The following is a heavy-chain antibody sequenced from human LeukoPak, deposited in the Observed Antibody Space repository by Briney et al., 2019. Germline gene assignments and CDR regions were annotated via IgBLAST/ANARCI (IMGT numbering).Heavy chain of an antibody. CDR2: INSGGSST. V-gene: IGHV3-74*01. D-gene: IGHD3-22*01. CDR3: ARGTYYYDTSGYYYDY. CDR1: GFTFSSYW. J-gene: IGHJ4*02. Sequence: GGSLRLSCAASGFTFSSYWMLWVRHARGEGLVGVSHINSGGSSTSSAGSVKGRFTISRANAKNTLDLQMNSRRAEDTAVYYCARGTYYYDTSGYYYDYWGQGTLVTVSS.